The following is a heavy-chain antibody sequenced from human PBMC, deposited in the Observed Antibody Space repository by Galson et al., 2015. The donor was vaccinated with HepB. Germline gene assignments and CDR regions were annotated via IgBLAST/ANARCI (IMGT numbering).Heavy chain of an antibody. CDR1: GFTFDDYA. D-gene: IGHD5-18*01. Sequence: SLRLSCAASGFTFDDYAMHWVRQAPGKGLEWVSGISWNSGSIGYADSVRGRFTISRDNAKNSLYLQMNSLRAEDTALYYCAKAVDTAMPDYFDYWGQGTLVTVSS. J-gene: IGHJ4*02. V-gene: IGHV3-9*01. CDR3: AKAVDTAMPDYFDY. CDR2: ISWNSGSI.